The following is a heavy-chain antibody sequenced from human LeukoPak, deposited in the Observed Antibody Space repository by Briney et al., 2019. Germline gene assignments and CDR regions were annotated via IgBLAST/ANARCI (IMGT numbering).Heavy chain of an antibody. D-gene: IGHD3-22*01. Sequence: SETLSLTCSVSGDSVSRSDSYWDWIRQPPGQRLEWIGTIYYSGRTYYSPSLKSRVTMSVDPSNNQFSLNLRSVTAADTAVYYCARRRYYDGSGYLEWGQGTLLSVSS. CDR3: ARRRYYDGSGYLE. CDR1: GDSVSRSDSY. CDR2: IYYSGRT. J-gene: IGHJ1*01. V-gene: IGHV4-39*01.